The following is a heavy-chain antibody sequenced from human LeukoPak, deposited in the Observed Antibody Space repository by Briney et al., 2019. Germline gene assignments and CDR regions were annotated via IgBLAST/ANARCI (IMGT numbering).Heavy chain of an antibody. CDR2: TYYSGSP. V-gene: IGHV4-39*01. Sequence: MSSETLSLTCTVSGGSISSSSYYWGWIRQPPGKGLEWIGSTYYSGSPYYNPSLKSRVTISVHTSNNQFSRKLSPVTAADTAVYYCAITYYDILTGSGNSIDPWGQGTLVTASS. CDR3: AITYYDILTGSGNSIDP. CDR1: GGSISSSSYY. D-gene: IGHD3-9*01. J-gene: IGHJ5*02.